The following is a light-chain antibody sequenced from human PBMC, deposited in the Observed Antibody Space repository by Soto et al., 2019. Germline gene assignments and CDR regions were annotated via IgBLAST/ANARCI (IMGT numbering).Light chain of an antibody. V-gene: IGKV1-5*01. J-gene: IGKJ1*01. CDR1: QSIRSW. Sequence: DIQMTQSPSILSASVGDRVTITCRASQSIRSWLAWYQQKPGKAPKLLIYDAYSLQSGVPSRFSGSGSGTEFSLTISSLQPEDFATYYCLQHNSYPRTFGQGTKVDIK. CDR2: DAY. CDR3: LQHNSYPRT.